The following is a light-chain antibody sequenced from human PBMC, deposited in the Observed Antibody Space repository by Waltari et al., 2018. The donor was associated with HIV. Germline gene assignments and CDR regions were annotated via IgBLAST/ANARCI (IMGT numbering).Light chain of an antibody. CDR3: MQALQSPRT. Sequence: DIVMTQSPLSLPVTPGEPASISCRSSHSLLNSNGYNYLDWYLQKPGQSPQLLIYLGSNRASGVPDRFSGSGSGTDFTLIISRVEAEDVGVYYCMQALQSPRTFGQGTTVEIK. J-gene: IGKJ1*01. CDR1: HSLLNSNGYNY. CDR2: LGS. V-gene: IGKV2-28*01.